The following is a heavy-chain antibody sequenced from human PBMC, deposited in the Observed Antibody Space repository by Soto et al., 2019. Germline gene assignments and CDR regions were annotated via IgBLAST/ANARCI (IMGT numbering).Heavy chain of an antibody. V-gene: IGHV3-23*01. CDR2: ITGSGGST. CDR3: AIYSRYFSPQDGMDV. Sequence: GGSLRLSCAASGFTFSTYAMIWVRQAPGKGLEWVSVITGSGGSTYYADSVKGRFTISRDNSKNTLYLQMNSLRAEDTAVYYCAIYSRYFSPQDGMDVWGQGTTVTVSS. D-gene: IGHD3-9*01. CDR1: GFTFSTYA. J-gene: IGHJ6*02.